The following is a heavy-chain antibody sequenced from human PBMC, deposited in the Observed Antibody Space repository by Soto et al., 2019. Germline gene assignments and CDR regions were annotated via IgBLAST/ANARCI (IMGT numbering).Heavy chain of an antibody. J-gene: IGHJ6*02. CDR3: ARAASWSGYPYYYYGMDA. CDR1: GGSISSYY. V-gene: IGHV4-59*01. D-gene: IGHD3-3*01. Sequence: SETLSLTCTVSGGSISSYYWSWIRQPPGKGLEWIGYIYYSGSTNYNPSLKSRVTISVDTSKNQFSLKLSSVTAADTAVYYCARAASWSGYPYYYYGMDAWGQGTTVTVSS. CDR2: IYYSGST.